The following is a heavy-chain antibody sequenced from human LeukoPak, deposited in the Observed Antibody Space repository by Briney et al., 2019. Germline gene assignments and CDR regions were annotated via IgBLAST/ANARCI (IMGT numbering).Heavy chain of an antibody. Sequence: GGSLRLSCAASGFTFSSYAMHWVRQAPGKGLEWVAVISYDGSNKYYADSVKGRFTISRDNSKNTLYLQMNSLRAEDTAVYFCARLRSYGYYYDGMDVWGQGTTVIVSS. CDR2: ISYDGSNK. V-gene: IGHV3-30-3*01. J-gene: IGHJ6*02. CDR3: ARLRSYGYYYDGMDV. CDR1: GFTFSSYA. D-gene: IGHD3-16*01.